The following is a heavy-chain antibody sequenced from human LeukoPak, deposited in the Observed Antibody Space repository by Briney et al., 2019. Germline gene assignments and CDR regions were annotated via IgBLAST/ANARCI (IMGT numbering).Heavy chain of an antibody. V-gene: IGHV4-34*01. Sequence: SETLSLTCTVSGGSISSYYWSWIRQPPGKGLEWIGEINHSGSTNYNPSLKSRVTISVDTSKNQFSLKLSSVTAADTAVYYCARDPLCGGDCYNYFDYWGQGTLVTVSS. CDR3: ARDPLCGGDCYNYFDY. J-gene: IGHJ4*02. CDR2: INHSGST. D-gene: IGHD2-21*02. CDR1: GGSISSYY.